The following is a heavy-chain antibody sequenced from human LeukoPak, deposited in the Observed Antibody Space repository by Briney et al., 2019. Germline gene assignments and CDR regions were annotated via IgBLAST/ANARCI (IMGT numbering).Heavy chain of an antibody. CDR1: GFTFSSYA. Sequence: PGGSLRLSCAASGFTFSSYAMNWVRQAPGKGLEWVSSISDTDGTTYYTDSVKGRFTISRDNSKNTLYLQMNGLRPEDTAVYYCTRNTLPSPGDYWGQGTLVTVSS. J-gene: IGHJ4*02. CDR2: ISDTDGTT. V-gene: IGHV3-23*01. CDR3: TRNTLPSPGDY. D-gene: IGHD2-21*01.